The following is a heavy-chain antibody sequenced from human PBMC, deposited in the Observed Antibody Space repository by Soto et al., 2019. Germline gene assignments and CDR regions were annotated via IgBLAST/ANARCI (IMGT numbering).Heavy chain of an antibody. V-gene: IGHV1-3*04. Sequence: QVQLVQSGAEVKEPGASVKVSCKASGYTFSNYPIHWVRQAPGQGLEWLGWINSGNGDTKCSQKFQGRVTITWDTSATTTYIECSSLRSEDTDVYYGAGGHCSGYCYSDYWGQGTLVTVSS. CDR2: INSGNGDT. J-gene: IGHJ4*02. D-gene: IGHD2-21*02. CDR1: GYTFSNYP. CDR3: AGGHCSGYCYSDY.